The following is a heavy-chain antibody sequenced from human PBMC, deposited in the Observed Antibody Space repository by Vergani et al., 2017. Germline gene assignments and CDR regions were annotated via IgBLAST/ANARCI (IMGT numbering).Heavy chain of an antibody. D-gene: IGHD3-9*01. CDR3: AREGYYDILTGYFDAFDI. V-gene: IGHV1-3*01. J-gene: IGHJ3*02. CDR2: INAGNGNT. Sequence: QVQLVQSGSELKKPGASVKVSCKASGYILTSYAMHWVRQAPGQRLEWMGWINAGNGNTEYSQRFQGIVTITRDTSASTAYMELSSLRSEDTAVYYCAREGYYDILTGYFDAFDIWGQGTMVTVSS. CDR1: GYILTSYA.